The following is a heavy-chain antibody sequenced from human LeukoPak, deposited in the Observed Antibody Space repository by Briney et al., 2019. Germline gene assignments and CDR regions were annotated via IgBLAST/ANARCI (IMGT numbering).Heavy chain of an antibody. V-gene: IGHV3-30*02. CDR3: ASLRASCYSHAPYYFDS. J-gene: IGHJ4*02. D-gene: IGHD2-2*02. CDR1: GFTFSTYG. CDR2: IRYEGSTR. Sequence: GGSLRLSCAASGFTFSTYGMHWVRQAPGKGLEWVAFIRYEGSTRFYADSVKGRFTISRDNSKNTLYLQMNSLRGEDTAVYYCASLRASCYSHAPYYFDSWGQGTLVTVSS.